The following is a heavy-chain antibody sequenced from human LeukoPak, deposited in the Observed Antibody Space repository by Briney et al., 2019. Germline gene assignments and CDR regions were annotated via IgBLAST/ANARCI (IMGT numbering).Heavy chain of an antibody. J-gene: IGHJ6*02. CDR1: GGSISSYY. V-gene: IGHV4-59*01. Sequence: SETLSLTCTVSGGSISSYYWSWIRQPPGKGLEWIGYIYYSGSTNYNPSLKSRGTISVDTSKNQFSLKLSSVTAADTAVYYCARDSLTGDLWYYYGMDVWGQGTTVTVSS. CDR2: IYYSGST. D-gene: IGHD7-27*01. CDR3: ARDSLTGDLWYYYGMDV.